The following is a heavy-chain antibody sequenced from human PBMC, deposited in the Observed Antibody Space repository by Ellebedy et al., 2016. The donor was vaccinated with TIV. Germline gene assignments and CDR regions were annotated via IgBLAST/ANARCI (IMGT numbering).Heavy chain of an antibody. Sequence: PGGSLRLSCAASGFIFSSYAMSWVRQAPGKGLEWVSAISGSGGSTYYADSVKGRFTISRDKSKNTLYLQMNSLRAEDTAESYCAKDILGIPGENDYWGQGTLVTVSS. CDR1: GFIFSSYA. V-gene: IGHV3-23*01. D-gene: IGHD7-27*01. J-gene: IGHJ4*02. CDR3: AKDILGIPGENDY. CDR2: ISGSGGST.